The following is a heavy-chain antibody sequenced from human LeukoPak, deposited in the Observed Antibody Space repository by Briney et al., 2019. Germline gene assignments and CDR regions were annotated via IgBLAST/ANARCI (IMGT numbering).Heavy chain of an antibody. D-gene: IGHD5-18*01. CDR1: GFTFSSYW. CDR3: ASDLWGYSYYFDY. V-gene: IGHV3-7*03. J-gene: IGHJ4*02. Sequence: GGSLRLSCAASGFTFSSYWMSWVRQAPGKGLEWVANIKQDGSEKCYVDSVKGRFTISRDNAKNSLYLQMNSLRAEDTAVYYCASDLWGYSYYFDYWGQGTLVTVSS. CDR2: IKQDGSEK.